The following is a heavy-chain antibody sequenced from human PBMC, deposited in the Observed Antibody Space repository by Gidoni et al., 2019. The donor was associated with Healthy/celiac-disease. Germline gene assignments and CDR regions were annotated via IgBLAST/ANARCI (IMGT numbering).Heavy chain of an antibody. CDR3: ARDNGSGWFVSTGRAFDI. CDR1: GGSISSYY. CDR2: IYYSGST. J-gene: IGHJ3*02. Sequence: QVQLQESGPGLVKPSETLSLTCTVSGGSISSYYWSWIRQPPGKGLEWIGYIYYSGSTNYNPSLKSRVTISVDTSKNQFSLKLSSVTAADTAVYYCARDNGSGWFVSTGRAFDIWGQGTMVTVSS. D-gene: IGHD6-19*01. V-gene: IGHV4-59*01.